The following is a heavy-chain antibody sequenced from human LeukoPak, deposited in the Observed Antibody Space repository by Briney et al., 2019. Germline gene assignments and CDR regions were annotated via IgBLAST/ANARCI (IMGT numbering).Heavy chain of an antibody. Sequence: SETLSLTCTVSGGSISSSSYYWGWIRQPPGKGLEWIGSIYYSGSTYYNPSLKSRVTISVDTSKNQFSLKLSSVTAADTAVYYCARAYCGGDCYRVVYHYYYMDVWGKGTTVTVSS. CDR1: GGSISSSSYY. J-gene: IGHJ6*03. D-gene: IGHD2-21*01. V-gene: IGHV4-39*01. CDR3: ARAYCGGDCYRVVYHYYYMDV. CDR2: IYYSGST.